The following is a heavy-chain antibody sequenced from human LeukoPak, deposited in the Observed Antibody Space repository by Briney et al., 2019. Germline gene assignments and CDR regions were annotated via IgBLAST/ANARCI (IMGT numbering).Heavy chain of an antibody. D-gene: IGHD1-26*01. CDR3: ARESTGEEIWELPGFDY. Sequence: GGSLRLSCAASGFTFSTYWMSWVRQAPGKGLEWVGNIKEDGSEKYYEDPVKGRFTISRDNSKNTLYLQMNSLRAEDTAVYYCARESTGEEIWELPGFDYWGQGTLVTVSS. CDR1: GFTFSTYW. V-gene: IGHV3-7*01. CDR2: IKEDGSEK. J-gene: IGHJ4*02.